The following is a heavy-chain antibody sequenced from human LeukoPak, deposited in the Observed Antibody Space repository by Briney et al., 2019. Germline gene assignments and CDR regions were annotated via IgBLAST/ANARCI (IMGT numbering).Heavy chain of an antibody. CDR3: ARLICGGDCYYYFDY. Sequence: GGSLRLSCAASGFTFDDYTMHWVRQAPGKGLEWVSGISWNSGTIDYADPVKGRFTISRDNAKNFLYLQMNSLRAEDTAVYYCARLICGGDCYYYFDYWGQGTLVTVSS. D-gene: IGHD2-21*02. CDR2: ISWNSGTI. CDR1: GFTFDDYT. V-gene: IGHV3-9*01. J-gene: IGHJ4*02.